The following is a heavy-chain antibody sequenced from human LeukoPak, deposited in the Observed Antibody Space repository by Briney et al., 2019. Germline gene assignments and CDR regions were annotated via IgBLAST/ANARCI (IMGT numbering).Heavy chain of an antibody. D-gene: IGHD6-13*01. J-gene: IGHJ6*02. CDR1: GFTFSSYA. CDR2: ISGSGGST. Sequence: PGGSLRLSCAASGFTFSSYAMSWVRQAPGKGLEWVSAISGSGGSTYYADSVKGRFTISRDNSKNTLYLQMNSLRAEDTAVYYCAKDHASGYDYGAYSSSWYQIYYYYGMDVWGQGTTVTVSS. V-gene: IGHV3-23*01. CDR3: AKDHASGYDYGAYSSSWYQIYYYYGMDV.